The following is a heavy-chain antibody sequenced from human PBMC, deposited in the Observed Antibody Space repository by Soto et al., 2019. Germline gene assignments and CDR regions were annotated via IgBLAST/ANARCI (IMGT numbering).Heavy chain of an antibody. CDR1: GFSFSSYG. CDR3: ARAQYTGSYFDACDV. J-gene: IGHJ3*01. D-gene: IGHD1-26*01. Sequence: PVGSLRLSCAASGFSFSSYGMHWVRQAPGKGLDWVAVIWYDGSNKYYAESVKGRFTISRDNSKNTLYVQMNSLTVEDTAVYYCARAQYTGSYFDACDVCGQGTMVTVSS. CDR2: IWYDGSNK. V-gene: IGHV3-33*03.